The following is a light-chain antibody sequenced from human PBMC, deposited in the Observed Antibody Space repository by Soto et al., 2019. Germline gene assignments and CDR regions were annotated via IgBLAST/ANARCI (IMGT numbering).Light chain of an antibody. CDR2: GAS. V-gene: IGKV3-20*01. CDR3: QQYGSSPWT. J-gene: IGKJ1*01. Sequence: EIVLTQSPGTLSLYPGERATLSCRASQSVSSSYLAWYQQKPGQAPRLLIYGASSRATGIPDRFSGSGSGTDFTLTISRLEPEDFAVYYCQQYGSSPWTFGQGTKVKSN. CDR1: QSVSSSY.